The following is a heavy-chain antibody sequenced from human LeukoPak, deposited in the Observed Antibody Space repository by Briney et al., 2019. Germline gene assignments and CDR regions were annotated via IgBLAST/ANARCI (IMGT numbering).Heavy chain of an antibody. CDR2: IYPADSDT. J-gene: IGHJ4*02. D-gene: IGHD1-14*01. Sequence: GESLKISCKASGYSFTNYWIGWVRQMPGKGLEWMGIIYPADSDTKYSPSFQGHVTISADKSISTAYIQWTSLEASDTAIYYCARPNRGAFFDYWGQGTLVTVSS. CDR3: ARPNRGAFFDY. V-gene: IGHV5-51*01. CDR1: GYSFTNYW.